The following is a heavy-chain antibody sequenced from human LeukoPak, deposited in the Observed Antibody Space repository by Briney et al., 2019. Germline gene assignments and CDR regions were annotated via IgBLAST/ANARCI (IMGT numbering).Heavy chain of an antibody. Sequence: ASVKVSCKASGYTFTSYGISWVRQAPGQGLEWMGWISAYNGNTNYAQKLQGRGTMTTDTSTSTAYMELRSLRSDDTAVYYCARGAYYYDSSVISWFDPWGQGTLVTVSS. J-gene: IGHJ5*02. CDR3: ARGAYYYDSSVISWFDP. V-gene: IGHV1-18*01. CDR2: ISAYNGNT. CDR1: GYTFTSYG. D-gene: IGHD3-22*01.